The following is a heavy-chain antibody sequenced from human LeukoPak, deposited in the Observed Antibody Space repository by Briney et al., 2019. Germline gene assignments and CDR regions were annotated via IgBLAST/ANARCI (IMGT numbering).Heavy chain of an antibody. D-gene: IGHD2-21*02. CDR1: GFNFRSYA. CDR2: VDGSGGGT. V-gene: IGHV3-23*01. Sequence: GGSLRLSCAASGFNFRSYAMTWVRQAPGKGLEWVSVVDGSGGGTYYADSVKGRFSISRDNSRNTLYMEMKNLRAEDTALYYCAKVLYVAATSDAFDFWGQGTLVTVSS. J-gene: IGHJ4*02. CDR3: AKVLYVAATSDAFDF.